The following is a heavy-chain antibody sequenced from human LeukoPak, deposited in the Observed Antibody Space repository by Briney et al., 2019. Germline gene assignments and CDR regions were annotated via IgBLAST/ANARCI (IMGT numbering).Heavy chain of an antibody. CDR2: IYYSGST. V-gene: IGHV4-31*03. Sequence: SETLSLTCTVSGGSISSSSYYWGWIRQHPGKGLEWIAYIYYSGSTYYNPSLKSRVTISVDTSKNQFSLKLSSVTAADTAVYYCARGPSDYDILTGYYSNAFDIWGQGTMVTVSS. CDR1: GGSISSSSYY. CDR3: ARGPSDYDILTGYYSNAFDI. D-gene: IGHD3-9*01. J-gene: IGHJ3*02.